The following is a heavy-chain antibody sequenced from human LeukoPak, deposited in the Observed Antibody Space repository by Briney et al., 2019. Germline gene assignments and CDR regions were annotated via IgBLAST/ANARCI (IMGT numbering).Heavy chain of an antibody. Sequence: SQTLSLTCAISGDSVSNNGAAWNWIRQSPSRGLEWLRRTYYRSRYYTDYAESVKSRITINPDTSKNQYSLQLKSVTPEGTAVYYCARDGPGDQGLDCWGQGTLVTVSS. CDR3: ARDGPGDQGLDC. D-gene: IGHD3-10*01. V-gene: IGHV6-1*01. CDR2: TYYRSRYYT. CDR1: GDSVSNNGAA. J-gene: IGHJ4*02.